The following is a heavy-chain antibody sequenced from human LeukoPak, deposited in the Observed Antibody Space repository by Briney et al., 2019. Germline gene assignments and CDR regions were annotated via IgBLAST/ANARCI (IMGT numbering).Heavy chain of an antibody. CDR1: ANSFANYW. V-gene: IGHV5-51*01. CDR3: ARQGFGELGYYYMDV. D-gene: IGHD3-10*01. CDR2: IYPGDSDT. J-gene: IGHJ6*03. Sequence: GESLKISCKGSANSFANYWIGWVRQMPGKGLEWMGIIYPGDSDTRYSPSFQGQVTISADKSISTAYLQWSSLKASDTAMYYCARQGFGELGYYYMDVWGKGTTVTISS.